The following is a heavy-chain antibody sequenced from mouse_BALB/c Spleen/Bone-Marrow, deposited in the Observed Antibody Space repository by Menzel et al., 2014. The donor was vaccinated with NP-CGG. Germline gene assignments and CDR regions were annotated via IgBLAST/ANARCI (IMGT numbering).Heavy chain of an antibody. J-gene: IGHJ1*01. CDR3: GRGGTVVTRGSTYWYFDL. CDR1: GYSFSGYF. D-gene: IGHD1-1*01. Sequence: VQLQQSGPDLVKPGASVKISCKASGYSFSGYFMNWVKQSHGKSLEWIGRINPYNGESFYNQKFKDKATLTVDKSSITAHMGLLSLTSEDSAVYYCGRGGTVVTRGSTYWYFDLWGAGTTVTVSS. V-gene: IGHV1-37*01. CDR2: INPYNGES.